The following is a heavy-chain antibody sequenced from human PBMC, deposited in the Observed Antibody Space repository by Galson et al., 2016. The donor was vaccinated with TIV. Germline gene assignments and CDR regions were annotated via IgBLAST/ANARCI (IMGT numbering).Heavy chain of an antibody. CDR3: ARGTSSATLDATNYVYYMDV. D-gene: IGHD3-16*01. Sequence: SGKVSCKASGDTFNKFAIAWVRRAPGQGIQWMGGLLPFFGEPNYAQNFRGRVTISADRSTNTAHLELRRLTTTDTAVYYCARGTSSATLDATNYVYYMDVWGRGTSVTVS. CDR2: LLPFFGEP. CDR1: GDTFNKFA. J-gene: IGHJ6*03. V-gene: IGHV1-69*06.